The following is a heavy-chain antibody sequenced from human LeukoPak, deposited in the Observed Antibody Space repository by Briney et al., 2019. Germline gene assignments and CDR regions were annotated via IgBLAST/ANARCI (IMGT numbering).Heavy chain of an antibody. D-gene: IGHD2/OR15-2a*01. CDR1: GFTVSSNF. J-gene: IGHJ6*03. V-gene: IGHV4-39*01. Sequence: AGGSLRLSCAASGFTVSSNFMSWVRQPPGKGLEWIGSIYYSGSTYYNPSLKSRVTISVDTSKNQFSLKLSSVTAADTAVYYCASLRSTSYYYYMDVWGKETTVTVSS. CDR2: IYYSGST. CDR3: ASLRSTSYYYYMDV.